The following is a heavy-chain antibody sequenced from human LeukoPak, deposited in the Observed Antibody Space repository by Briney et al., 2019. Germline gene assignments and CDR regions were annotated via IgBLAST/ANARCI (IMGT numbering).Heavy chain of an antibody. CDR2: ISSSSSNI. J-gene: IGHJ5*02. D-gene: IGHD2-2*01. CDR3: ARDHCSSTSCYPS. CDR1: GFTFSSYS. V-gene: IGHV3-21*01. Sequence: AGGSLRLSCAASGFTFSSYSMNWVRQAPGKGLEWVSSISSSSSNIYYADSVKGRFAISRDNAKNSLYLQMNSLRAEDTAVYYCARDHCSSTSCYPSWGQGTLVTVSS.